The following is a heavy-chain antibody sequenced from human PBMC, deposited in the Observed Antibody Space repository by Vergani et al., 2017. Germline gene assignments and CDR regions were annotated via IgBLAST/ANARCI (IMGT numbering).Heavy chain of an antibody. Sequence: QLQLQESGPGLVRPSKTLSLTCSVSGYSIPSTNYYWASIRKPPGKGLEWLGTVHSTGTTYYNPSLKSRLTVSVDRSNNYLSLNLTSVTAPDTAVYYCARHLTTSYVSPFDLWGRGALVTVSS. V-gene: IGHV4-39*01. CDR1: GYSIPSTNYY. CDR3: ARHLTTSYVSPFDL. D-gene: IGHD3-9*01. CDR2: VHSTGTT. J-gene: IGHJ2*01.